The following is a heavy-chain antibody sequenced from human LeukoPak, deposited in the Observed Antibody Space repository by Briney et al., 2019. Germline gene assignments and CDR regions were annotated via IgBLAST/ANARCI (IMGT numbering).Heavy chain of an antibody. D-gene: IGHD2-21*01. CDR2: IHHSGST. V-gene: IGHV4-39*01. J-gene: IGHJ5*02. CDR3: VRAYHPGGWFDP. Sequence: SETLSLTCAVSGGSIRSNNHYWGWIRQPPGKGLEWIGSIHHSGSTYYNPSLKSRVTISVDTSKNQFSLKLSSVTAADTAVYYCVRAYHPGGWFDPWGQGTLVTVSS. CDR1: GGSIRSNNHY.